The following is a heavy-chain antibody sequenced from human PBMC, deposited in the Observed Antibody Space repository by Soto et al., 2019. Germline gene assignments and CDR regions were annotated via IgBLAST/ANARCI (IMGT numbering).Heavy chain of an antibody. CDR2: VSAYNGDT. D-gene: IGHD3-16*01. J-gene: IGHJ4*02. CDR1: GYTFTDYG. CDR3: ARVPSYLPEDY. Sequence: QVQLVQSGGEVKEPGASVRVSCKASGYTFTDYGFTWVRRAPGQGLEWMGWVSAYNGDTKYAQKFQGRVTLTTDSSTNTAYMELRSLISDVAAVYYCARVPSYLPEDYSGQGTLVTVSS. V-gene: IGHV1-18*01.